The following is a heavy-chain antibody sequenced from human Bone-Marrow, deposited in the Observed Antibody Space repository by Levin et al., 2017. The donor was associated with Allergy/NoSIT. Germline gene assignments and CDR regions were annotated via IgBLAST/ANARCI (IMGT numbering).Heavy chain of an antibody. D-gene: IGHD2-15*01. CDR3: ARDLVGTGGDMDV. V-gene: IGHV1-46*01. J-gene: IGHJ6*02. Sequence: ASVKVSCKASGYTFINYYIHWVRQAPGQGLEWMGRINPDGGKTVFSQKFQGRVIMTDDTSTSTVYMELNTLTSEDTAIYYCARDLVGTGGDMDVWGQGTTVTVSS. CDR1: GYTFINYY. CDR2: INPDGGKT.